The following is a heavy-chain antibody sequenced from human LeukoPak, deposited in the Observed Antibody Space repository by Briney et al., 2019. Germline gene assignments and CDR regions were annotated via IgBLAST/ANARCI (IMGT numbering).Heavy chain of an antibody. Sequence: GGSLRLSCAASGFTFSSYSMNWVRQAPGKGLEWVSSISSSSSYIYYADSVKGRFTISRDNAKNSLYLQMNSLRAEDTAVYYCARVIAYCGGDCYSYYFDYWGQGTLVAVSS. D-gene: IGHD2-21*02. CDR1: GFTFSSYS. CDR2: ISSSSSYI. V-gene: IGHV3-21*01. J-gene: IGHJ4*02. CDR3: ARVIAYCGGDCYSYYFDY.